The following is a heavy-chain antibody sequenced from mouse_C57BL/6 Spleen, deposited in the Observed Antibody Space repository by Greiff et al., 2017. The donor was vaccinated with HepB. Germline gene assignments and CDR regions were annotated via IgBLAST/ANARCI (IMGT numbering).Heavy chain of an antibody. CDR3: ARSRPGDAWFAY. V-gene: IGHV1-82*01. CDR1: GYAFSSSW. Sequence: VQLQQSGPELVKPGASVKISCKASGYAFSSSWMNWVKQRPGKGLEWIGRIYPGDGDTNYNGKFKGKATLTADKSSSTAYMQLSSLTSEDSAVYFCARSRPGDAWFAYWGQGTLVTVSA. CDR2: IYPGDGDT. J-gene: IGHJ3*01.